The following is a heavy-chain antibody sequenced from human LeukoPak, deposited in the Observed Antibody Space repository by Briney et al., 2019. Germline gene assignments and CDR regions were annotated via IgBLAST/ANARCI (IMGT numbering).Heavy chain of an antibody. CDR2: IITYNGNT. J-gene: IGHJ6*03. CDR1: GYTFTSYA. V-gene: IGHV1-18*01. D-gene: IGHD4-17*01. Sequence: GSSVKVSCKTSGYTFTSYAISWVRLAPGQGLEWMGWIITYNGNTYYSQKLQGRVTMTTDTSTSTAYMELRSLRSDDTAVYFCAKTTVTSEEYFYYYMDVWGKGTTVTVSS. CDR3: AKTTVTSEEYFYYYMDV.